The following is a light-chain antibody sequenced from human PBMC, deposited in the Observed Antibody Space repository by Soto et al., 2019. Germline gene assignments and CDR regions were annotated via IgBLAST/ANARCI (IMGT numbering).Light chain of an antibody. Sequence: EVVLTQSPGTLSLSPGERDTLSCRASQRVNSNSFAWYQQKPGQAPRLLVFGASNRATGIPDRFSGSGSGTDFTLTISRLEPEDFAVYYCQQYTASSGIFTFGPGTKVDIK. CDR3: QQYTASSGIFT. V-gene: IGKV3-20*01. J-gene: IGKJ3*01. CDR2: GAS. CDR1: QRVNSNS.